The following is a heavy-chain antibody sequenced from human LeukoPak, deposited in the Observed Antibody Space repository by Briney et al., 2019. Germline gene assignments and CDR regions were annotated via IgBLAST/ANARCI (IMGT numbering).Heavy chain of an antibody. CDR3: ARGRYNWFDP. CDR1: GGSFSGYY. CDR2: INHSGST. J-gene: IGHJ5*02. V-gene: IGHV4-34*01. Sequence: SETLSLTCAVYGGSFSGYYWSWIRQPPGKGLGWIGEINHSGSTNYNPSLKSRVTISVDTSKNQFSLKLSSVTAADTAVYYCARGRYNWFDPWGQGTLVTVSS.